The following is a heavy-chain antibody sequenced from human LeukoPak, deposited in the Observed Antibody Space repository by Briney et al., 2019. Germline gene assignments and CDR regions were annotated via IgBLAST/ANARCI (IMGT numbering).Heavy chain of an antibody. CDR3: ARQNRYDIYYFDY. V-gene: IGHV4-38-2*01. J-gene: IGHJ4*02. CDR1: GYSISSGYY. Sequence: SETLSLTCAVSGYSISSGYYWGWIRQPPGKGLEWIGSIYHSGSTYYNPSLKSRVTISVDTSKNQFSLKLSSVTAADTAVYYCARQNRYDIYYFDYWGQGTLVTVSS. D-gene: IGHD3/OR15-3a*01. CDR2: IYHSGST.